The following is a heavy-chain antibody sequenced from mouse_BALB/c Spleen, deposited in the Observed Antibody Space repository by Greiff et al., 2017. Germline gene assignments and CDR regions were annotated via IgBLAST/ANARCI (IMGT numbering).Heavy chain of an antibody. CDR2: ISDGGSYT. CDR3: ARALNYYAMDY. CDR1: GFTFSDYY. Sequence: EVMLVESGGGLVKPGGSLKLSCAASGFTFSDYYMYWVRQTPEKRLEWVATISDGGSYTYYPDSVKGRFTISRDNAKNNLYLQMSSLKSEDTAMYYCARALNYYAMDYWGQGTSVTVSS. J-gene: IGHJ4*01. V-gene: IGHV5-4*02.